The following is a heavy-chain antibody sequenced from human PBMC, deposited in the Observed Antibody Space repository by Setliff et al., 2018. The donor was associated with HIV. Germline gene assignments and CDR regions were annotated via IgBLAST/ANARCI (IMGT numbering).Heavy chain of an antibody. CDR1: GGTFSSYA. V-gene: IGHV1-69*13. Sequence: GASVKVSCKASGGTFSSYAISWVRQAPGQGLEWMGGIIPIFGTANYAQKFQGRVTITADESTSTAYMELSSLRSEDTAVYYCAGDGGYSGYQNYYGMDVWGQGTTVTVSS. J-gene: IGHJ6*02. CDR3: AGDGGYSGYQNYYGMDV. CDR2: IIPIFGTA. D-gene: IGHD5-12*01.